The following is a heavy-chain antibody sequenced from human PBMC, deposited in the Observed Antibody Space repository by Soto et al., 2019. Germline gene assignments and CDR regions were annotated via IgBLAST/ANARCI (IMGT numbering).Heavy chain of an antibody. D-gene: IGHD2-15*01. J-gene: IGHJ4*02. CDR2: IIPIFGTA. CDR1: GGTFSSYA. CDR3: ASVGYCSGGSCYSSFDY. Sequence: QVPLVQSGAEVKKPGSSVKVSCKASGGTFSSYAISWVRQAPGQGLEWMGGIIPIFGTANYAQKFQGRVTITADESTSTAYMELSSLRSEDTAVYYCASVGYCSGGSCYSSFDYWGQGTLVTVSS. V-gene: IGHV1-69*12.